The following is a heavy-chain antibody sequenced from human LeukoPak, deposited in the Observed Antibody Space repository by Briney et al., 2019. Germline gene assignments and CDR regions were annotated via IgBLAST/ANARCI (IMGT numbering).Heavy chain of an antibody. CDR2: IYPDDSDT. CDR1: GYSFTSYW. J-gene: IGHJ3*02. CDR3: ARRRDPFDNSGHGGAFDI. V-gene: IGHV5-51*01. Sequence: MSGESLKISCKGSGYSFTSYWIGWVRQMPGKGLEWMGIIYPDDSDTRYSPSFQGQVTISADKSISTAYLQWSSLKASDTAMYYCARRRDPFDNSGHGGAFDIWGQGTMVTVSS. D-gene: IGHD3-22*01.